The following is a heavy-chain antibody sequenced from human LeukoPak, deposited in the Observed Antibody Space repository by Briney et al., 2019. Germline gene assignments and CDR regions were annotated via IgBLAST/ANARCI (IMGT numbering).Heavy chain of an antibody. V-gene: IGHV3-7*01. Sequence: PGGSLRPSCAASGFTFSSYWMSWVRQAPGKGLEWVANIKQDGSEKYYVDSVKGRFTISRDNAKNSLYLQMNSLRAEDTAVYYCARSYRRWDQRFDYWGQGTLVTVSS. J-gene: IGHJ4*02. CDR1: GFTFSSYW. D-gene: IGHD1-26*01. CDR3: ARSYRRWDQRFDY. CDR2: IKQDGSEK.